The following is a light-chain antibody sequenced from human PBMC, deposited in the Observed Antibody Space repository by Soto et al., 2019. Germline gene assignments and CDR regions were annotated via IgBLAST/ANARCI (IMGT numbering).Light chain of an antibody. CDR2: GAS. CDR1: QSVSSN. V-gene: IGKV3-15*01. J-gene: IGKJ4*01. CDR3: QQYNNLPPLT. Sequence: EIVMTQSPATLSVSPGERATLSCRASQSVSSNLAWYQQKPGQAPRLLIYGASTRATGIPARFSGSGSGTEFTLTISSLQSAAFAVYYCQQYNNLPPLTFGGGTKVEIK.